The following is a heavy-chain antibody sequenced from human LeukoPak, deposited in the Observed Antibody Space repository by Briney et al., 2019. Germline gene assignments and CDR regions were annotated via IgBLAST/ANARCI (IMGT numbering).Heavy chain of an antibody. D-gene: IGHD3-9*01. Sequence: PGGSLRLSCAASGFTFSRYSLTWVRQAPGKGLEWVSSISSSSSYIYYADSVKGRFTISRDNAKNSLYLQMNSLRSEDTAVYYCANFDYDVLTGYSDYWGQGTLVTVSS. CDR3: ANFDYDVLTGYSDY. V-gene: IGHV3-21*01. CDR2: ISSSSSYI. CDR1: GFTFSRYS. J-gene: IGHJ4*02.